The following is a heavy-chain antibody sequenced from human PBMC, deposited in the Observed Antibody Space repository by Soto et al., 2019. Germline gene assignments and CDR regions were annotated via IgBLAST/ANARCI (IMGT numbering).Heavy chain of an antibody. Sequence: QVQLVQSGAELKKPGASVKVSCKASGYTFTSYGVNWVRQAAGQGLEWMGWMNPNTGNTGYAQKFQGRVTMTRNTAISTAYMELSRLASEDTAVYYCARADRYGSGSYFFDYWGQGTLVTVSS. CDR3: ARADRYGSGSYFFDY. V-gene: IGHV1-8*01. CDR2: MNPNTGNT. CDR1: GYTFTSYG. D-gene: IGHD3-10*01. J-gene: IGHJ4*02.